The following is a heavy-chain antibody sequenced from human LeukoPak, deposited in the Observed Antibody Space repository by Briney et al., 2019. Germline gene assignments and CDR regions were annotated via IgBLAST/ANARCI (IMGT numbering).Heavy chain of an antibody. CDR1: GGSFSGYY. D-gene: IGHD6-13*01. V-gene: IGHV4-34*01. Sequence: SETLSLTCAVYGGSFSGYYWSWIRQPPGKGLEWIGEINHSGSTNYNPSLKSRVTISVDTSKNQFSPKLSSVTAADTAVYYCARVPAAAIDYWGQGTLVTVSS. J-gene: IGHJ4*02. CDR3: ARVPAAAIDY. CDR2: INHSGST.